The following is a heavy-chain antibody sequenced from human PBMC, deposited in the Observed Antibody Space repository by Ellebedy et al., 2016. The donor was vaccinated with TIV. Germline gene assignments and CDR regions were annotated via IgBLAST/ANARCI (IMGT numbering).Heavy chain of an antibody. D-gene: IGHD5-24*01. V-gene: IGHV1-46*01. CDR1: GYSFGSYY. J-gene: IGHJ4*02. CDR3: ATVFDGYRGLDY. CDR2: IDPRGGRI. Sequence: AASVKVSCKASGYSFGSYYLHWVRQAPGQGLEWMGIIDPRGGRIDYAQKFKDRVIMSRDKSTNTVYMELSSLRSEDTAVYYCATVFDGYRGLDYWGQGTLVTVSS.